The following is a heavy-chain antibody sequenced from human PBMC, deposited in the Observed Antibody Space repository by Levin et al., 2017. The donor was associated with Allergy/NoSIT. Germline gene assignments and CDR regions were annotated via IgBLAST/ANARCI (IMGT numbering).Heavy chain of an antibody. CDR2: SYYSGTA. D-gene: IGHD2-8*02. V-gene: IGHV4-31*03. CDR3: ARVRNAGGRGWFDS. CDR1: GDSIISGHYY. Sequence: SETLSLTCTVSGDSIISGHYYWSWIRQSPGKGLEWIGHSYYSGTAYYNPSLKSRLTISVDTSKNQFSLKLSPVTAADSAVYYGARVRNAGGRGWFDSWGQGTLVTVSS. J-gene: IGHJ5*01.